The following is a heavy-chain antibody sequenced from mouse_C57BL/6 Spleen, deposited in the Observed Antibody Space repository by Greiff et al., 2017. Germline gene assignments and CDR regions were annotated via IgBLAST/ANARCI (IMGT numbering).Heavy chain of an antibody. CDR1: GYTFTDYE. CDR3: TRFITTVVDFDY. V-gene: IGHV1-15*01. Sequence: VQLQQSGAELVRPGASVTLSCKASGYTFTDYEMPWVKQTPVHGLEWIGAIDPETGGTASNQKFKGKAILTADKSSSTAYMELRSLTSEDSAVYYCTRFITTVVDFDYWGQGTTLTVSS. J-gene: IGHJ2*01. CDR2: IDPETGGT. D-gene: IGHD1-1*01.